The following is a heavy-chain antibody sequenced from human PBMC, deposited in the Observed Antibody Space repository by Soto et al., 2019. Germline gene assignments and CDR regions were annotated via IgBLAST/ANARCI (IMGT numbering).Heavy chain of an antibody. CDR2: ISHSGST. D-gene: IGHD3-3*02. CDR1: GDSINSPHW. J-gene: IGHJ4*02. CDR3: AARHLLSGPWTDRRLDY. V-gene: IGHV4-4*02. Sequence: QVQLQESGPGLVKPSGTLSLTCAVSGDSINSPHWWNWVRQPPGKGLEWIGQISHSGSTTYNPSLTSRVTISVDKSKNHFSLKLTSVTAADTAVYSCAARHLLSGPWTDRRLDYWGQGTLVTVSS.